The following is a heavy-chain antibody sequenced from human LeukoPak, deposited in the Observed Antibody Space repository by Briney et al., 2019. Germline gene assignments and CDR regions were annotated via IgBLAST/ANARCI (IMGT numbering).Heavy chain of an antibody. CDR3: AKDLEVVLMIYAIDY. V-gene: IGHV3-30*18. Sequence: GGSLRLSCAASGFTFSSYGMHWVRQAPGKGLEWVAVISYDGINKYYAEYVKGRFTISRDNSKNTLYLQMNSLRAEDTAVYYCAKDLEVVLMIYAIDYWGQGTLVTVSS. CDR1: GFTFSSYG. D-gene: IGHD2-8*01. J-gene: IGHJ4*02. CDR2: ISYDGINK.